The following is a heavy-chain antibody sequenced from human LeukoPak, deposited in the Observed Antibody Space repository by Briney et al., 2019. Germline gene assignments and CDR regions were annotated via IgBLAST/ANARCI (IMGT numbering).Heavy chain of an antibody. CDR1: GGSISNYY. D-gene: IGHD6-19*01. V-gene: IGHV4-59*01. CDR3: ARFIPYSSGWYRSTDAFDI. CDR2: IYYSGST. J-gene: IGHJ3*02. Sequence: SETLSLTCTVSGGSISNYYWSWIRQPPGKGLEWVGYIYYSGSTNYNPSLKSRVTISVDTSKNQFSLKLSSVTAADTAVYYCARFIPYSSGWYRSTDAFDIWGQGTMVTVSS.